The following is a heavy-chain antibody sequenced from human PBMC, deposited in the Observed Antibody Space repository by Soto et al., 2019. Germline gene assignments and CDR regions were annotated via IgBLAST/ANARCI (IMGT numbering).Heavy chain of an antibody. CDR1: GFSFTSYA. CDR2: VTLSGDYT. CDR3: ARVGYGDLAQ. Sequence: EVNLLESGGGLLQPGGSLRLSCVASGFSFTSYAMAWVRQAPGMGLEWVCTVTLSGDYTYYADPVKGRFTISRDNSKNTVYLQLSSLRADDTAVYYCARVGYGDLAQWRQGTWVTVSS. D-gene: IGHD4-17*01. V-gene: IGHV3-23*01. J-gene: IGHJ4*02.